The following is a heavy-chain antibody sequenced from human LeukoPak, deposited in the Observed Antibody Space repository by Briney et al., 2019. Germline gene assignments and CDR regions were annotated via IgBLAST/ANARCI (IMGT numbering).Heavy chain of an antibody. Sequence: GGSLRLSCAASGFTFSSYAMSWVRQAPGKGLEWVSAISGSGGSTYYADSVKGRFTISRDNSKNTLYLQMNSLRAEDTAVYYCARATNFYYYYGMDVWGQGTTVTVSS. CDR1: GFTFSSYA. CDR2: ISGSGGST. V-gene: IGHV3-23*01. D-gene: IGHD1-26*01. J-gene: IGHJ6*02. CDR3: ARATNFYYYYGMDV.